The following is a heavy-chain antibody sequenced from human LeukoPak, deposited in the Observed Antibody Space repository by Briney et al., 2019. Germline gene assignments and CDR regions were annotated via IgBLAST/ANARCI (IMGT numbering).Heavy chain of an antibody. D-gene: IGHD6-6*01. V-gene: IGHV3-7*03. CDR2: INSDGSKG. Sequence: GGSLRLSCAVSGFTFSGFWMSWSRQAPGKGLEWVASINSDGSKGYYADVVKGRFTISRDNAKNSLYLQINSLRAEDTAVYYCARSSYSSSSSVWGQGTMVTVSS. CDR3: ARSSYSSSSSV. CDR1: GFTFSGFW. J-gene: IGHJ3*01.